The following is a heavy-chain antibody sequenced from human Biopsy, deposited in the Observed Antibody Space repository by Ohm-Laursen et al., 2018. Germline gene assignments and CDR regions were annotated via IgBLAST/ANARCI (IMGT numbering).Heavy chain of an antibody. CDR1: GGSINSGGHF. CDR3: TRVRTFGGVIGGYYFDS. J-gene: IGHJ4*02. V-gene: IGHV4-31*01. CDR2: IYDNGDT. Sequence: PSENLSLTCSVSGGSINSGGHFWGWVRQSPGKGLEWIGYIYDNGDTYYNPSLMSLVSISADTSKNQVSLRLNSVTAADTAVYYCTRVRTFGGVIGGYYFDSWGQGILVTVSS. D-gene: IGHD3-16*02.